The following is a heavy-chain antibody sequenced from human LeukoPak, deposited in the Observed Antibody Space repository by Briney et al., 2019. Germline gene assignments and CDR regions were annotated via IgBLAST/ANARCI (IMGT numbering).Heavy chain of an antibody. J-gene: IGHJ5*02. CDR2: IYSGGST. V-gene: IGHV3-66*01. CDR3: ARESPGNWFDP. Sequence: GGSLRLSCAASGFTVSSNYMSWVRQAPGKGLEWVSVIYSGGSTYYADSVKGRFTISRDNSKNTLYLQMNSLRAKDTAVYYCARESPGNWFDPWGQGTLVTVSS. CDR1: GFTVSSNY.